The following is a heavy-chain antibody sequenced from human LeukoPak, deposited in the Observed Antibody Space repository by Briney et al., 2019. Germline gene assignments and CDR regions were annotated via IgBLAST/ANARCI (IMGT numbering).Heavy chain of an antibody. V-gene: IGHV4-59*01. D-gene: IGHD5-18*01. CDR2: IYYSGST. J-gene: IGHJ6*02. Sequence: PPETLSLTCTVSGGSISSYYWSWIRQPPGKGLEWIGYIYYSGSTNYNPSLKSRVTISVDTSKNQFSLKLSSVTAADTAVYYCARGGGYYYYYYAMDVWGQGTTVTVSS. CDR1: GGSISSYY. CDR3: ARGGGYYYYYYAMDV.